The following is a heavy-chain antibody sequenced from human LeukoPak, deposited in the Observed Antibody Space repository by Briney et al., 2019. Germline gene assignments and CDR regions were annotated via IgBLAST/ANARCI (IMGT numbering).Heavy chain of an antibody. Sequence: GGSLRLSCAASGFTFSDRYMDWVRQAPGKGLEWVGRSRNKANSYTTEYAASVKGRFTVSRDDSNNSLYLQMNSLKTKDTAVYYCASSPAGRYTFEYWGQGTLVTVSS. D-gene: IGHD1-26*01. V-gene: IGHV3-72*01. J-gene: IGHJ4*02. CDR3: ASSPAGRYTFEY. CDR1: GFTFSDRY. CDR2: SRNKANSYTT.